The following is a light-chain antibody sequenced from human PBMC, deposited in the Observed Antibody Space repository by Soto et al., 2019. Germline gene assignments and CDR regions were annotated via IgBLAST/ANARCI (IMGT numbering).Light chain of an antibody. Sequence: EIVLTQSPGTLSLSPGERGTLSCRASQSVNNNYLAWSQQKPGQAPRLLIYSAFSMATGIPDRFSGSGSGTDFTRTISRREPEDFAVYYCQYYGSSPWTFGQGTKVEIK. CDR2: SAF. CDR1: QSVNNNY. CDR3: QYYGSSPWT. V-gene: IGKV3-20*01. J-gene: IGKJ1*01.